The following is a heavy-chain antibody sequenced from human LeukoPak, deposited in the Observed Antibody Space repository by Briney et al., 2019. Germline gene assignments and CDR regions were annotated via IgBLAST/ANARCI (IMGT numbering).Heavy chain of an antibody. D-gene: IGHD5-18*01. CDR1: GFTFSSYS. CDR2: ISSSSSTI. V-gene: IGHV3-48*04. CDR3: ARDRISGYSYGAIFDY. J-gene: IGHJ4*02. Sequence: TGGSLRLSCAASGFTFSSYSMNWVRQAPGKGLEWVSYISSSSSTIYYADSVKGRFTISRDNAKNSLYLQMNSLRAEDTAVYYCARDRISGYSYGAIFDYWGQGTLVTVSS.